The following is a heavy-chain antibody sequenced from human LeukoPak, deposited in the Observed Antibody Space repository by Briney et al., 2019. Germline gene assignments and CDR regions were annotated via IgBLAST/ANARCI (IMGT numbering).Heavy chain of an antibody. Sequence: PGTSLRLSCAASGFTFSNYGMHWVRQAPGKGLEWVAVISYDGSNTYYADSVKGRFAISRDNSKNTLYLQMNSLRAEDTAVYYCARDGGGDYYYYYGMDVWGQGTTVTVSS. J-gene: IGHJ6*02. D-gene: IGHD2-21*02. V-gene: IGHV3-30*03. CDR2: ISYDGSNT. CDR3: ARDGGGDYYYYYGMDV. CDR1: GFTFSNYG.